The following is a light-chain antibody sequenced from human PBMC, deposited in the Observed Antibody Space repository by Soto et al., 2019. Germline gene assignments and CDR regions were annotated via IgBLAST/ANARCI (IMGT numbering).Light chain of an antibody. CDR3: QQYYDWPTLT. CDR1: ESVRSN. CDR2: GAS. J-gene: IGKJ5*01. Sequence: EIVMTQSPATLSVPPGDRATLSCRASESVRSNLAWYQQKPGQAPRLLIYGASIRAADIPARFSGSGSGTESTLTISTLQSQGFAIYYCQQYYDWPTLTFGQGTRLE. V-gene: IGKV3-15*01.